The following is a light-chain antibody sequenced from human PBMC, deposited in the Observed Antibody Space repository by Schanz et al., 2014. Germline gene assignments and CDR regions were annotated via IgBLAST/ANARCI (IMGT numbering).Light chain of an antibody. CDR3: QSYDSSLSGSRV. V-gene: IGLV2-14*02. Sequence: QSALTQPASVSGSPGQSITISCTGTSSDVGSYNLVSWYQQHPGRAPKLLIYEVRQRPSGVSDRFSGSKSGYTASLTVSGLQADDEADYYCQSYDSSLSGSRVFGGGTKLTVL. J-gene: IGLJ3*02. CDR1: SSDVGSYNL. CDR2: EVR.